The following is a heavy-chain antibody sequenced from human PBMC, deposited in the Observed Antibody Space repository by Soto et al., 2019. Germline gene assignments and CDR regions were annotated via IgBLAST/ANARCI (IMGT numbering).Heavy chain of an antibody. V-gene: IGHV3-23*01. CDR2: ISGSGGST. Sequence: EVQLLESGGGLVQPGGSLRLSCAASGFTFSSYAMSWVRQAPGKGLEWVSAISGSGGSTYYADSVKGRFTISRDNSKNTLYLQMTSLRAEDTAVYYCSKYSSGWYDYFDYWGQGTLVTVSS. CDR1: GFTFSSYA. D-gene: IGHD6-19*01. J-gene: IGHJ4*02. CDR3: SKYSSGWYDYFDY.